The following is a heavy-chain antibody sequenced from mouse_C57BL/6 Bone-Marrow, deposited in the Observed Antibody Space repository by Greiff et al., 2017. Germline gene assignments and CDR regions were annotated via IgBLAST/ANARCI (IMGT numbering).Heavy chain of an antibody. D-gene: IGHD2-3*01. CDR3: SSFDGNYFDF. CDR2: IDPEIGDT. J-gene: IGHJ2*01. CDR1: GFNIKDDY. V-gene: IGHV14-4*01. Sequence: VQLQQSGAELVRPGASVKLSCTASGFNIKDDYIHWVKQRPEQGLEWIGWIDPEIGDTEYASKFQGKATITSDTSSNTAYLQLSSLTSEDTAVYYCSSFDGNYFDFWGQGTPLTGAS.